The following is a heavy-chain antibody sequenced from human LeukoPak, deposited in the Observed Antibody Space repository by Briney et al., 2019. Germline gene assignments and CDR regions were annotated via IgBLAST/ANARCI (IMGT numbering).Heavy chain of an antibody. J-gene: IGHJ4*02. CDR2: IYYSGST. CDR3: ARVWFGEPRVFDY. V-gene: IGHV4-39*07. D-gene: IGHD3-10*01. CDR1: GGSISSSSYY. Sequence: SETLSLTCTVSGGSISSSSYYWGWIRQPPGKGLEWIGSIYYSGSTYYNPSLKSRVTISVDTSKNQFSLKLSSVTAADTAVYYCARVWFGEPRVFDYWGQGTLVTVSS.